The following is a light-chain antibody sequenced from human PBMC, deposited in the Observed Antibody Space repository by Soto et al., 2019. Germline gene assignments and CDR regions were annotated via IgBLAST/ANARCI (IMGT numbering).Light chain of an antibody. CDR3: AAWDDGLNGFV. Sequence: QAVVTQPPSASGTPGQRVTISCSGSSSNIGSNTVNWYQQLPGTAPKVLIYTNNQRPSGVPDRFSGSKSGTSASLAISGLQFGDEADYYCAAWDDGLNGFVFGPGTKVTVL. CDR1: SSNIGSNT. J-gene: IGLJ1*01. V-gene: IGLV1-44*01. CDR2: TNN.